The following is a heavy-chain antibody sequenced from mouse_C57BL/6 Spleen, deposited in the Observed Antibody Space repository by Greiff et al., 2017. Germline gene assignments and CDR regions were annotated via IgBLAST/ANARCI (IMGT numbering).Heavy chain of an antibody. Sequence: VQLVESGAELVKPGASVKISCKASGYAFSSYWMNWVKQRPGKGLEWIGQIYPGDGDTNYNGKFKGKATLTADKSSSTAYMQLSSLTSEDSAVYFCARSGTTVPLDYWGQGTTLTVSS. J-gene: IGHJ2*01. CDR3: ARSGTTVPLDY. CDR1: GYAFSSYW. V-gene: IGHV1-80*01. CDR2: IYPGDGDT. D-gene: IGHD1-1*01.